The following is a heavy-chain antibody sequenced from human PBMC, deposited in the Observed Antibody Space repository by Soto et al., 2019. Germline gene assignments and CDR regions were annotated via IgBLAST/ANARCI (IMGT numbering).Heavy chain of an antibody. CDR2: ISYDGSNK. CDR3: AKGDAYYFDY. Sequence: GGSLRLSCAASGFTFSSYGMHLVRQAPGKGLEWVAFISYDGSNKYYADSVKGRFTISRDKSKNTLYLQMNSLRAEDTAVYYCAKGDAYYFDYWGQGTLVTVSS. CDR1: GFTFSSYG. J-gene: IGHJ4*02. V-gene: IGHV3-30*18.